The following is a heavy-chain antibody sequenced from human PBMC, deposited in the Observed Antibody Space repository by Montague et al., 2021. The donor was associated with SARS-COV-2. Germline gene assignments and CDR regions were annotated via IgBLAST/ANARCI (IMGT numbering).Heavy chain of an antibody. V-gene: IGHV3-33*08. D-gene: IGHD3-10*01. CDR1: GFTFSSYD. J-gene: IGHJ6*02. CDR3: AREYSAPRWFGEYNRYGMDV. CDR2: IWYDGSNQ. Sequence: SLRLSCAASGFTFSSYDMHWVRQAPGKGLEWVAVIWYDGSNQYXXXSXXXRFXISRDNSKNTLYPQMNNLRAEDTAVYYCAREYSAPRWFGEYNRYGMDVWGQGTTVTVSS.